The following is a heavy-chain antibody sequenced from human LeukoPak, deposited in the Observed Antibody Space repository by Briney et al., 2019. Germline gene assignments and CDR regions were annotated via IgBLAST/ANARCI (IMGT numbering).Heavy chain of an antibody. CDR2: IGANGGST. J-gene: IGHJ4*02. V-gene: IGHV3-64D*06. CDR3: VKDLYKGDSASWYFFHY. CDR1: GFIISDYA. D-gene: IGHD6-13*01. Sequence: GGSLRLSCSASGFIISDYAMHWVRQAPGKGLEYVSGIGANGGSTYYADSVKGRFTISRDTSKNTLYLQMSSLRAEDTAIYYCVKDLYKGDSASWYFFHYWGQGTLVTVSS.